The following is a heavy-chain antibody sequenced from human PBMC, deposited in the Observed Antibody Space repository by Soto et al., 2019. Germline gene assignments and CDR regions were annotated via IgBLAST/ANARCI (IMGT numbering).Heavy chain of an antibody. V-gene: IGHV1-69*05. CDR3: AIEQYYYDSSGYRVGDAFDI. CDR2: IIPIFGTA. CDR1: GGTFSSYA. Sequence: SVKVSCKASGGTFSSYAISWVRQAPGQGLEWMGGIIPIFGTANYAQKFQGRVTITTDESTSTAYMELSSLRSEDTAVYYCAIEQYYYDSSGYRVGDAFDIWGQGTMVTVSS. D-gene: IGHD3-22*01. J-gene: IGHJ3*02.